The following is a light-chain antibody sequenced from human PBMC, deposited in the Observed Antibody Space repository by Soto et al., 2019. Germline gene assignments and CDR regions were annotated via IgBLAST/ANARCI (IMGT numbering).Light chain of an antibody. V-gene: IGKV3-15*01. J-gene: IGKJ2*01. CDR2: GAS. CDR1: QSVRIN. Sequence: ELVITQSPATLSVSPGERATLSCTASQSVRINLALYQQKPGQAPTLLIYGASTWDTGIPACFSGSGSGSECPLSISCLLSSDFAVFYCQQYTNWPPYTFGAGTKLEMK. CDR3: QQYTNWPPYT.